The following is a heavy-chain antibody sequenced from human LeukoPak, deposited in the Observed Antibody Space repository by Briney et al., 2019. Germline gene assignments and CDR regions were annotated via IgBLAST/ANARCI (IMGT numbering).Heavy chain of an antibody. D-gene: IGHD6-13*01. CDR3: AKGGAAAVANWFDP. V-gene: IGHV4-4*02. CDR1: GGSISSSNW. J-gene: IGHJ5*02. CDR2: MYHSGGT. Sequence: SETLSLTCAVSGGSISSSNWWSWVRQPPGKGLEWIGEMYHSGGTNYNPSLKSRVTISVDKSKNQFSLKLRSVTAADTAVYYCAKGGAAAVANWFDPWGQGILVTVSS.